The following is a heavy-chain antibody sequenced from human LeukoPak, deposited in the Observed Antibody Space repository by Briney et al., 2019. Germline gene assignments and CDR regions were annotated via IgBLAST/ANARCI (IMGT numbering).Heavy chain of an antibody. Sequence: GASVKVSCTASGGTFSIYAISWVRQAPGQGLEWMGGIIPIFGTANYAQKFQGRVTITADESTSTAYMELSSLRSEDTAVYYCARDLRIAAHDGYYGMDVWGQGTTVTVSS. CDR2: IIPIFGTA. CDR3: ARDLRIAAHDGYYGMDV. D-gene: IGHD6-13*01. V-gene: IGHV1-69*13. J-gene: IGHJ6*02. CDR1: GGTFSIYA.